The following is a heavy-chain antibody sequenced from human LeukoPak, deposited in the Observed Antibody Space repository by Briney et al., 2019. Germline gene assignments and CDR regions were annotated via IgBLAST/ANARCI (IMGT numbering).Heavy chain of an antibody. CDR2: ISSNGGST. J-gene: IGHJ4*02. CDR1: GFTFSSYG. V-gene: IGHV3-64*01. Sequence: PGGSLRLSCAASGFTFSSYGMHWVRQAPGKGLEYVSAISSNGGSTYYANSVKGRFTISRDNSKYTLYLQMNSLRAEDTAVYYCAKDVYGDYGGLDYWGQGTLVTVSS. D-gene: IGHD4-17*01. CDR3: AKDVYGDYGGLDY.